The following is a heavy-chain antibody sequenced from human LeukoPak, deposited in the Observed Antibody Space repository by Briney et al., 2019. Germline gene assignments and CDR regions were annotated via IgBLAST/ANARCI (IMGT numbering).Heavy chain of an antibody. CDR3: AKERGLRISDALEI. CDR1: TFIFSDYA. D-gene: IGHD3/OR15-3a*01. V-gene: IGHV3-23*01. Sequence: GGSLRLCCGASTFIFSDYAMTWVRQAPGKGLEWVSSISGSGDATYYADSVKGRFTISRDRSKNMLFMQMNSLRAEDTAVYYCAKERGLRISDALEIWGQGTLVTVSS. J-gene: IGHJ3*02. CDR2: ISGSGDAT.